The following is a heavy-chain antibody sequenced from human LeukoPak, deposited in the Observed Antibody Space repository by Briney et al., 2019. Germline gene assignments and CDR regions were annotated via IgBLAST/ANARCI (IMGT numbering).Heavy chain of an antibody. CDR3: ARQHYSSGWYPGYFDY. D-gene: IGHD6-19*01. CDR2: IYPGDSDT. V-gene: IGHV5-51*01. J-gene: IGHJ4*02. Sequence: GESLKISCKGSGYSFTGYWIGWVRQMPGKGLEWMGIIYPGDSDTRYSPSFQGQVTISADKSISTAYLQWSSLKASDTAMYHCARQHYSSGWYPGYFDYWGQGTLVTVSS. CDR1: GYSFTGYW.